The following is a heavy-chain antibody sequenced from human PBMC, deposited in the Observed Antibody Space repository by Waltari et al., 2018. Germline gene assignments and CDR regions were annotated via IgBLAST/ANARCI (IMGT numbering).Heavy chain of an antibody. CDR3: ARDGAGDIDLDN. J-gene: IGHJ4*02. CDR1: GFTFHTYW. V-gene: IGHV3-74*03. CDR2: INGDGSGT. D-gene: IGHD6-13*01. Sequence: EVQLVESGGGLIQPGGSLRLSCAASGFTFHTYWMHWVRQVPGKCLVWVSRINGDGSGTMYADSVKGRFTISRDNAKNTFYLQMNSLRVEDTAVYYCARDGAGDIDLDNWGQGTLVTVSS.